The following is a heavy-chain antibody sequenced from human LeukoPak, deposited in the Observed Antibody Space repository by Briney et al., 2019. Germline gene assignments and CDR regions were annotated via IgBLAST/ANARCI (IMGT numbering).Heavy chain of an antibody. J-gene: IGHJ4*02. CDR1: GGSISSYC. Sequence: PSETLSLTCTVAGGSISSYCWSWIRQPPGKGLEWLGYIYYSGSTNYNPSLKSRVTISVDTSNNQFSLKLSSVTAADTGVYYCAREYCASGGIDYWGQGTLVTVSS. V-gene: IGHV4-59*01. CDR3: AREYCASGGIDY. D-gene: IGHD3-10*01. CDR2: IYYSGST.